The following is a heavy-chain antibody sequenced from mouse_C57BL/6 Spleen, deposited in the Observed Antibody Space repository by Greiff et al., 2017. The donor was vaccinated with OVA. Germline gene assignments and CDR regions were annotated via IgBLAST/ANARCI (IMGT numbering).Heavy chain of an antibody. D-gene: IGHD2-5*01. Sequence: VKLMESGAELVRPGASVTLSCKASGYTFTDYEMHWVKQTPVHGLEWIGAIDPETGGTAYNQKFKGKAILTADKSSSTAYMELRSLTSEDSAVYYCTRSDNYSKGNFDYWGQGTTLTVSS. J-gene: IGHJ2*01. CDR2: IDPETGGT. CDR3: TRSDNYSKGNFDY. CDR1: GYTFTDYE. V-gene: IGHV1-15*01.